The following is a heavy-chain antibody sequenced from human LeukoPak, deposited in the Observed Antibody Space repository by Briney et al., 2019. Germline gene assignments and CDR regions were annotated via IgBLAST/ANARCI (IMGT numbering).Heavy chain of an antibody. CDR3: AKGYCSGGSCYKNYFDY. Sequence: GGSLRLSCAASGFSFSSHWIHWVRQAPGKGLVWVSRINTDGSSTTYADSVKGRFTISRDNAKNTLYLQMNSLRAEDTAVYYCAKGYCSGGSCYKNYFDYWGQGTLVTVSS. D-gene: IGHD2-15*01. CDR1: GFSFSSHW. CDR2: INTDGSST. V-gene: IGHV3-74*01. J-gene: IGHJ4*02.